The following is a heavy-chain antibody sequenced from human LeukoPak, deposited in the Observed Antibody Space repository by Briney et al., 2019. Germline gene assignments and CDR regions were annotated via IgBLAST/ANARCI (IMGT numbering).Heavy chain of an antibody. D-gene: IGHD5-12*01. CDR3: ARDVDIVATIVADY. Sequence: GGSLRLSCGASGLTFSSYSMNGVGQAPGKGLEWFSSISSSSSYIYYADSVKGRFTISRDNAKNSLYLQMNSLRAEDTAVYYCARDVDIVATIVADYWGQGTLVTVSS. V-gene: IGHV3-21*01. CDR2: ISSSSSYI. CDR1: GLTFSSYS. J-gene: IGHJ4*02.